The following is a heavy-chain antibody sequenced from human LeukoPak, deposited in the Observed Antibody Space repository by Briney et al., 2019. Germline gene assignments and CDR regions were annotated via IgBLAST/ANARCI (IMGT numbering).Heavy chain of an antibody. CDR1: GGTFSSYA. D-gene: IGHD3-10*01. CDR2: IIPIFGTA. Sequence: SVTVSCKASGGTFSSYAISWVRQAPGQGLEWMGGIIPIFGTANYAQKFQGRVTITADESTSTAYMELSSLRSEDTAVYYCARPEGYGSGSYYVYWGQGTLVTVSS. J-gene: IGHJ4*02. V-gene: IGHV1-69*01. CDR3: ARPEGYGSGSYYVY.